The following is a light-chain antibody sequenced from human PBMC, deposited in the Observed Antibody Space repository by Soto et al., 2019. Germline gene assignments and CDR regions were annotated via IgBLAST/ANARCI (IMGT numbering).Light chain of an antibody. CDR2: AAS. CDR1: QAISSW. Sequence: DIQMTQSPSSVSASVGDRVTITCRASQAISSWLAWYQQKPGKAPNVLIYAASTLQSGVPSRFSGSGYGTDFTLTISSLQPEDFATYYCQQANSFPLTFGGGTKVEIK. J-gene: IGKJ4*01. CDR3: QQANSFPLT. V-gene: IGKV1-12*01.